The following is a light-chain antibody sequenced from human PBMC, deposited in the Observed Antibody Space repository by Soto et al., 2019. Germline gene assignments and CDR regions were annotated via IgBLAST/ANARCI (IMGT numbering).Light chain of an antibody. CDR3: SSYTSSSTLGVV. V-gene: IGLV2-14*01. Sequence: QSALTQPASVSGSPGQSITISCTGTSSVVGGYNYVSWYQQHPGKAPKLMIYDVSNRPSGVSNRFSGSKSGNTASLTISGLQAEDEADYYCSSYTSSSTLGVVFGGGTKVTVL. CDR1: SSVVGGYNY. CDR2: DVS. J-gene: IGLJ2*01.